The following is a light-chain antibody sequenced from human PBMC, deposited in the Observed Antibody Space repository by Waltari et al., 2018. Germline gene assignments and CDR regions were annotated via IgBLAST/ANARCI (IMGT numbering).Light chain of an antibody. CDR1: QSVSSSY. J-gene: IGKJ2*01. CDR2: GAS. CDR3: QQYADSPLT. Sequence: EIVLTQSPGLLSLSPGERATLSCRASQSVSSSYLAWFRQRPGQAPRLLIYGASSRATGIPDRFSGSGSGTDFTLVISRLEPEDSAVYYCQQYADSPLTFGQGTSLEIK. V-gene: IGKV3-20*01.